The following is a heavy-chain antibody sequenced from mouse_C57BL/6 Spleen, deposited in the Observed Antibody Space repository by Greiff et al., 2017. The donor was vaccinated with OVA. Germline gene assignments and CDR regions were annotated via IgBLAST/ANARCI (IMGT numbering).Heavy chain of an antibody. CDR1: GFTFSSYA. Sequence: DVQLQESGEGLVKPGGSLKLSCAASGFTFSSYAMSWVRQTPEKRLEWVAYISSGGDYIYYADTVKGRFTISRDNARNTLYLQMSSLKSEDTAMYYCTRDPSSSPFAYWGQGTLVTVSA. J-gene: IGHJ3*01. CDR3: TRDPSSSPFAY. V-gene: IGHV5-9-1*02. CDR2: ISSGGDYI.